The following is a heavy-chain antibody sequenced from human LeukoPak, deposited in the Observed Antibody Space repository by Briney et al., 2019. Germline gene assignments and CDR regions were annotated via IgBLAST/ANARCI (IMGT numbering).Heavy chain of an antibody. CDR3: ARDTKNSGSSCWFDP. J-gene: IGHJ5*02. Sequence: ASVKVSCKASGYTFTSYGISWVRQSPGQGLEWMGWISAYNGNTNYAQKLQGRVTMTTDTSTSTAYMELRSLRSDDTAVYYCARDTKNSGSSCWFDPWGQGTLVTVSS. CDR2: ISAYNGNT. CDR1: GYTFTSYG. V-gene: IGHV1-18*01. D-gene: IGHD1-26*01.